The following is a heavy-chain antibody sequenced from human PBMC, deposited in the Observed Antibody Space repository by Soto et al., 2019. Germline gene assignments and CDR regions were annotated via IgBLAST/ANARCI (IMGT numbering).Heavy chain of an antibody. CDR3: ARDERITIFGVVKGYYYYGMDV. Sequence: PSETLSLTCAVYGGSFSGYYWSWIRQPPGKGLEWIGEINHSGSTNYNPSLKSRVTISVDTSKNQFSLKLSSVTAADTAVYYCARDERITIFGVVKGYYYYGMDVWGQGSSVTVSS. CDR1: GGSFSGYY. D-gene: IGHD3-3*01. V-gene: IGHV4-34*01. CDR2: INHSGST. J-gene: IGHJ6*02.